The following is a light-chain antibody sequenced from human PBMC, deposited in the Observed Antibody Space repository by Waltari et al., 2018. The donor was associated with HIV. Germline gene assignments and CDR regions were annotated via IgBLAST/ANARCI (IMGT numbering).Light chain of an antibody. CDR3: VAWDDGLRGVV. Sequence: SVLTQPPSASGTPGQRVTISCSGGTSNIGSNDVFWYQHLPGTAPKLLIHRNDLRPSGVPDRFAGSTSGNSASRAISGLRSEDEADYYCVAWDDGLRGVVFGGGTRVAVL. V-gene: IGLV1-47*01. J-gene: IGLJ2*01. CDR2: RND. CDR1: TSNIGSND.